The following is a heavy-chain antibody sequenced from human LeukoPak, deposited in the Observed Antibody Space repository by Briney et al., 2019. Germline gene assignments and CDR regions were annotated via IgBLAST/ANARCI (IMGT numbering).Heavy chain of an antibody. J-gene: IGHJ4*01. CDR2: IHYSGST. CDR1: GGSIRSSNNY. D-gene: IGHD2-15*01. V-gene: IGHV4-39*07. CDR3: ARDFGYCSGGNCYSVFDY. Sequence: SETLSLTCTVSGGSIRSSNNYWGWIRQPPGKGLEWIGGIHYSGSTYYYPSLKSRVTISVDTSKNQFSLKLMSVTAADTAVYYCARDFGYCSGGNCYSVFDYWGHGTLVTVSS.